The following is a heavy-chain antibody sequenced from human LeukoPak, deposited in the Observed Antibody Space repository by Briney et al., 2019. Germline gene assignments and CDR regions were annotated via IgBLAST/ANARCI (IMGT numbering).Heavy chain of an antibody. V-gene: IGHV3-23*01. D-gene: IGHD3-10*01. CDR1: GFTFSNYW. CDR3: ANQMFRGVILIAGWFDP. Sequence: GGSLRLSCAVSGFTFSNYWMSWVRQSPGKGLEWVSAISGSGGSTYYADSVRGRFTISRDNSKNTLYLQMNSLRAEDTAVYYCANQMFRGVILIAGWFDPWGQGTLVTVSS. J-gene: IGHJ5*02. CDR2: ISGSGGST.